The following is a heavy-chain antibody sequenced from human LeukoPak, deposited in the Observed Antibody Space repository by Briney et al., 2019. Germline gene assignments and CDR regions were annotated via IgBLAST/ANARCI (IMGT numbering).Heavy chain of an antibody. CDR1: GGSFSGYY. V-gene: IGHV4-34*01. CDR3: ARDRGRLRLYNWFDP. CDR2: INHSGST. D-gene: IGHD3-10*01. J-gene: IGHJ5*02. Sequence: SETLSLTCAVYGGSFSGYYWSWIRQPPGKGLEWLGEINHSGSTNYNPSLKSRVTISVDTSKNQFSLKRSSVTAADTAVYYCARDRGRLRLYNWFDPWGQGTLVTVSS.